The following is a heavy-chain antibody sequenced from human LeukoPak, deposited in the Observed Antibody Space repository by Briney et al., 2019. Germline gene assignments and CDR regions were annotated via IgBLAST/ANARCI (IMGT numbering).Heavy chain of an antibody. J-gene: IGHJ4*02. CDR1: GYTFTSYD. CDR3: ANGAAGGAARPDL. V-gene: IGHV1-8*01. Sequence: ASVKVSCKASGYTFTSYDINWVRQATGQGLEWMGWMNPNSGNTGYAQKFQGRVTMTRNTSISTAYLELSSLRSEDTAAYYCANGAAGGAARPDLWGQGTLVTVSS. CDR2: MNPNSGNT. D-gene: IGHD6-6*01.